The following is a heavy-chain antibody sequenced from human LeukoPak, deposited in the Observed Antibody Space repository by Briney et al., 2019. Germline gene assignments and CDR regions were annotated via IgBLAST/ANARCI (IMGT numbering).Heavy chain of an antibody. D-gene: IGHD5-24*01. CDR3: ARIRDGYNDAYDI. CDR1: GYTFTSYD. CDR2: INPGGDNT. Sequence: ASVKVSCKASGYTFTSYDINWVRQAPGQWLEWMGLINPGGDNTKYAQNFQGRVTMTSDTSARTVYMELSSLSSEDTAIYYCARIRDGYNDAYDIWGQGTVVTVPS. J-gene: IGHJ3*02. V-gene: IGHV1-46*01.